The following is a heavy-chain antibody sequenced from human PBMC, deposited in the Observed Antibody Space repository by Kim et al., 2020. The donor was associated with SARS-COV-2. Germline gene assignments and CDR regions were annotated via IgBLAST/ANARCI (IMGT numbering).Heavy chain of an antibody. V-gene: IGHV4-39*07. CDR3: ARDGGSWYSW. Sequence: SETLSLTCTVSGGSISSSSYYWGWIRQPPGKGLEWIGSIYYSGSTYYNPSLKSRVTISVDTSKNQFSLKLSSVTAADTAVYYCARDGGSWYSWWGQGTLVTVSS. D-gene: IGHD6-13*01. CDR2: IYYSGST. CDR1: GGSISSSSYY. J-gene: IGHJ4*02.